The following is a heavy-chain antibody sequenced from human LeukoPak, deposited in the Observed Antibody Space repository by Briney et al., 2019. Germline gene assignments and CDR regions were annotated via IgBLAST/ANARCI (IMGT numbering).Heavy chain of an antibody. V-gene: IGHV3-30*18. CDR1: GFTFSNYD. D-gene: IGHD3-3*01. CDR3: AKENDFVY. CDR2: ISYDGTNK. J-gene: IGHJ4*02. Sequence: GGSLGLSCAASGFTFSNYDMHWVRQAPGKGLEWVAVISYDGTNKYYADSVKGRFTISRDNSKSTLYLQMNSLRAEDTAVYYCAKENDFVYWGQGTLVTVSS.